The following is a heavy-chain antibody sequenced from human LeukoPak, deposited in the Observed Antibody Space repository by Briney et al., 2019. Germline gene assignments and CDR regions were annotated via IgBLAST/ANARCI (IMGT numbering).Heavy chain of an antibody. CDR2: NNPNSGGA. CDR3: AIDYVWGSYHPVGY. D-gene: IGHD3-16*02. J-gene: IGHJ4*02. V-gene: IGHV1-2*02. CDR1: GYTFTGYY. Sequence: ASVKVSCKASGYTFTGYYMHWVRQAPGQGLEWMGWNNPNSGGANYAQKFQGRVTMTRDTSISTAYMELSRLRSDDTAVYYCAIDYVWGSYHPVGYWGQGTLVTVSS.